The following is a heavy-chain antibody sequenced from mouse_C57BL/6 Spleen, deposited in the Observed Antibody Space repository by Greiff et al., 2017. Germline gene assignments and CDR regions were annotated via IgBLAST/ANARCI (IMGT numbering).Heavy chain of an antibody. J-gene: IGHJ3*01. Sequence: EVMLVESGGGLVKPGGSLKLSCAASGFTFSDYGMHWVRQAPEKGLEWVAYISSGSSTIYYADTVKGRFTISRDNAKNTLFLQMTSLRSEDTAMYYCARTFCPIYDGPWFAYWGQGTLVTVSA. CDR2: ISSGSSTI. CDR1: GFTFSDYG. D-gene: IGHD2-3*01. V-gene: IGHV5-17*01. CDR3: ARTFCPIYDGPWFAY.